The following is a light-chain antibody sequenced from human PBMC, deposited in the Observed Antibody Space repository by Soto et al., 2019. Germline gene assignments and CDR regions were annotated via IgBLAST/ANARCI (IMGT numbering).Light chain of an antibody. Sequence: EIVMTQSPLSLPVTPGEPASISCRSSQNLLHSNGYNYLNWYLQKPGQSPQLLIYVGSTRASGVPDRFSGGGSGTDFTLKISIVEAEDVGVYYCVQGLYTPRAFGQGTKLEIK. CDR3: VQGLYTPRA. V-gene: IGKV2-28*01. CDR2: VGS. J-gene: IGKJ2*01. CDR1: QNLLHSNGYNY.